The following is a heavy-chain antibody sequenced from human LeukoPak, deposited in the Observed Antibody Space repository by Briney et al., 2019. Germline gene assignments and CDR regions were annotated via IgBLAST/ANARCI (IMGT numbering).Heavy chain of an antibody. D-gene: IGHD6-13*01. V-gene: IGHV1-69*04. J-gene: IGHJ3*02. CDR1: GGTFSSYA. CDR2: IIPILGIA. CDR3: ARGRIAAAGREAFDI. Sequence: PVASVKVSCKASGGTFSSYAISWVRQAPGQGLEWMGRIIPILGIANYAQKFQGRVTITADKSTSTAYMELSSLRSEDTAVYYCARGRIAAAGREAFDIWGQGTMVTVSS.